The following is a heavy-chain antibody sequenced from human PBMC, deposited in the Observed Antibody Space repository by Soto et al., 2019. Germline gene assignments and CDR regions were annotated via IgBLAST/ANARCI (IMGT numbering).Heavy chain of an antibody. J-gene: IGHJ4*02. V-gene: IGHV4-30-4*01. Sequence: SETWSLTCPVSGDSVSSVVFHWAWLRRPPGKGLEWIGYIYNGGSTYYRPSLESRMNMSLDAPRNHYSLRLTSVTAADTAVYFCARAPVGLDTISCFDYWGQGKLV. D-gene: IGHD2-15*01. CDR2: IYNGGST. CDR1: GDSVSSVVFH. CDR3: ARAPVGLDTISCFDY.